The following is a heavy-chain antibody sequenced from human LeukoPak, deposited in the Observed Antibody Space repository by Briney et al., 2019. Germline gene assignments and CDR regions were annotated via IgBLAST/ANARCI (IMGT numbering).Heavy chain of an antibody. CDR2: IYTSGST. CDR1: GGSISSGSYY. D-gene: IGHD3-22*01. J-gene: IGHJ4*02. CDR3: STYYYDSSGYTGDY. V-gene: IGHV4-61*02. Sequence: SETLSLTCTVSGGSISSGSYYWSWIRQPAGRGLEWIGRIYTSGSTNYNPSLKSRVTISVDTSKNQFSLKLSSVTAADTAVYYCSTYYYDSSGYTGDYWGQGTLVTVSS.